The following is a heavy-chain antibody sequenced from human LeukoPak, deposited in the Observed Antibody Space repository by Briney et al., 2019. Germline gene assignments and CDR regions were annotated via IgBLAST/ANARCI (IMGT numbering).Heavy chain of an antibody. Sequence: GGPLRLSCAASGFTFSSYGMHWVRQAPGKGLEWVAVIWYDGSNKYYADSVKGRFTISRDNSKNTLYLQMNSLRAEDTAVYYCARQGSYLAFDYWGQGTLVTVSS. V-gene: IGHV3-33*01. J-gene: IGHJ4*01. D-gene: IGHD3-10*01. CDR3: ARQGSYLAFDY. CDR1: GFTFSSYG. CDR2: IWYDGSNK.